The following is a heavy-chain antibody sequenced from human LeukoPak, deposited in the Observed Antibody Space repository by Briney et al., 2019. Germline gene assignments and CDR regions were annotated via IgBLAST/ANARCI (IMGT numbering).Heavy chain of an antibody. CDR3: ARGRYFDWLLYYYYGMDV. V-gene: IGHV4-61*02. CDR2: IYTSGST. CDR1: GGSISSGSYY. J-gene: IGHJ6*02. D-gene: IGHD3-9*01. Sequence: SQTLCLTCTVSGGSISSGSYYWSWTRQPAGKGLEWIGRIYTSGSTNYNPSLKSRVAISVDTSKNQFSLKLSSVTAADTAVYYCARGRYFDWLLYYYYGMDVWGQGTTVTVSS.